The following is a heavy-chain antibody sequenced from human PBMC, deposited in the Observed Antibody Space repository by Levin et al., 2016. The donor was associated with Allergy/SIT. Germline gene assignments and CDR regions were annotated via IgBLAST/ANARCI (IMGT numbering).Heavy chain of an antibody. CDR1: GGSFSGYY. V-gene: IGHV4-34*01. D-gene: IGHD1-1*01. CDR3: ARAYSGGAPFDI. Sequence: SETLSLTCAVYGGSFSGYYWSWIRQPPGKGLEWIGEINHSGSTNYNPSLKSRVTISVDTSKNQFSLKLSSVTAADTAVYYCARAYSGGAPFDIWGQGTMVTVSS. CDR2: INHSGST. J-gene: IGHJ3*02.